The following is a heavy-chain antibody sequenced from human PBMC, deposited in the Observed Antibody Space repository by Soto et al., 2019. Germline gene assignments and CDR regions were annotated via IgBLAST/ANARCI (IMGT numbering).Heavy chain of an antibody. J-gene: IGHJ1*01. D-gene: IGHD3-22*01. CDR1: GFTFNIYA. CDR2: ISGSGGGT. V-gene: IGHV3-23*01. Sequence: GGSLILSCAASGFTFNIYAMSWVLQAPGKGLEWVSAISGSGGGTYYADSVEGRFTISRDNSNNTLYLQMSSLRAEDTAVYYCAKGGYVSSVRSLRYFQHWGQGTLITVSS. CDR3: AKGGYVSSVRSLRYFQH.